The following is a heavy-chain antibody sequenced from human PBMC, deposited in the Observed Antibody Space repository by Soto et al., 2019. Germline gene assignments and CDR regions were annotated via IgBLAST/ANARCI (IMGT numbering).Heavy chain of an antibody. CDR1: GGTFSSYA. CDR3: ARGYYDSSGYFSRWFDP. CDR2: IIPIFGTA. D-gene: IGHD3-22*01. V-gene: IGHV1-69*06. Sequence: SVKVPCKASGGTFSSYAISWVRQAPGQGLEWMGGIIPIFGTANYAQKFQGRVTITADKSTSTAYMELSSLRSEDTAVYYCARGYYDSSGYFSRWFDPWGQGTLVTVSS. J-gene: IGHJ5*02.